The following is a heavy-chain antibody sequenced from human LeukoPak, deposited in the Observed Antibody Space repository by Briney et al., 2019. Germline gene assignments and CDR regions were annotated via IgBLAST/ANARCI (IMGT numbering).Heavy chain of an antibody. J-gene: IGHJ6*02. Sequence: GGSLRLSCAASRFTFSSYWMSWVRQAPGKGLEWVANIKQDGSEKYYVDSVKGRFTISRDNAKNSLYLQMNSLRAEDTAVYYCARANTYDSNYYYGMDVWGQGTTVTVS. CDR2: IKQDGSEK. CDR1: RFTFSSYW. D-gene: IGHD5-12*01. CDR3: ARANTYDSNYYYGMDV. V-gene: IGHV3-7*01.